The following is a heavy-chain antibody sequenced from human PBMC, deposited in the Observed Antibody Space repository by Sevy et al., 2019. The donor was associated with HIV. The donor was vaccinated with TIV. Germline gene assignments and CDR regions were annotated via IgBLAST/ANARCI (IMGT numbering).Heavy chain of an antibody. Sequence: SETLSLTCTVSGGSISSYYWSWIRQPPGKGLEWIGYIYYSGSTNYNPSLKSRVTISVDTSKNQFSLKLSSVTAADTAVDYCAAGTTSGPLYYYYYVDVWGKGTTVTVSS. CDR3: AAGTTSGPLYYYYYVDV. CDR2: IYYSGST. V-gene: IGHV4-59*01. CDR1: GGSISSYY. J-gene: IGHJ6*03. D-gene: IGHD1-7*01.